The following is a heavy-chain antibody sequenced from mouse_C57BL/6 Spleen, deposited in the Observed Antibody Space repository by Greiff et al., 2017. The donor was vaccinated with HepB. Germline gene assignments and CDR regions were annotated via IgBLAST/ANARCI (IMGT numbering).Heavy chain of an antibody. J-gene: IGHJ1*03. CDR2: ISSGSSTI. D-gene: IGHD2-1*01. CDR1: GFTFSDYG. Sequence: EVQGVESGGGLVKPGGSLKLSCAASGFTFSDYGMHWVRQAPEKGLEWVAYISSGSSTIYYADTVKGRFTISSDNAKNTLFLQMTSLRSEDTAMDYCARRYYYYGYVDVWGTGTTVTVSS. CDR3: ARRYYYYGYVDV. V-gene: IGHV5-17*01.